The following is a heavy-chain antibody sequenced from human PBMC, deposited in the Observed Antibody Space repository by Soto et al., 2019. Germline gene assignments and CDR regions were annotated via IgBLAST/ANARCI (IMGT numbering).Heavy chain of an antibody. Sequence: SETLSLTCTVSGGSISSSSYYWGWIRQPPGKGLEWIGSVYYSGSTYYNPSLKSRVTISVDTSKNQFSLKLSSVTAADTAVYYCPLAYCGGDCYSEWFDPWGKGTLVAVS. V-gene: IGHV4-39*01. CDR2: VYYSGST. CDR1: GGSISSSSYY. CDR3: PLAYCGGDCYSEWFDP. D-gene: IGHD2-21*02. J-gene: IGHJ5*02.